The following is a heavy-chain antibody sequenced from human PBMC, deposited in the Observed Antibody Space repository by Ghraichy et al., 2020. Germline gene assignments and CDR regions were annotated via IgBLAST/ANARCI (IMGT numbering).Heavy chain of an antibody. V-gene: IGHV1-69*13. Sequence: SVKVSCKASGGTFSSYAISWVRQAPGQGLEWMGGIIPIFGTANYAQKFQGRVTITADESTSTAYMELSSLRSEDTAVYYCARWPFYGDRGGYWGQGTLVTVSS. CDR1: GGTFSSYA. D-gene: IGHD4-17*01. CDR2: IIPIFGTA. J-gene: IGHJ4*02. CDR3: ARWPFYGDRGGY.